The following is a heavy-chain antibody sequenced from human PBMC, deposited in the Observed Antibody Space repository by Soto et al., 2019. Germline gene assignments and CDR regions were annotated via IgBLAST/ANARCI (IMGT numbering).Heavy chain of an antibody. Sequence: ASVKVSCKASGYSFTSYWMHWVRQAPGQRLECMGWINAGNGNTKYSQKFQGRVTITRDTSASTAYMELGSLRSEDTAVYYCARVSQTAAGPDYYYYYYMDVWGKGTTVTVSS. CDR3: ARVSQTAAGPDYYYYYYMDV. D-gene: IGHD6-13*01. CDR1: GYSFTSYW. J-gene: IGHJ6*03. V-gene: IGHV1-3*01. CDR2: INAGNGNT.